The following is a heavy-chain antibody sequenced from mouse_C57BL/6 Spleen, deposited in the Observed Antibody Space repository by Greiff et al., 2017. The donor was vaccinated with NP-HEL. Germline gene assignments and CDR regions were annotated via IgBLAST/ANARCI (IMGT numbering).Heavy chain of an antibody. CDR2: ISDGGSYT. CDR3: ARENWHNWYFDV. D-gene: IGHD4-1*01. V-gene: IGHV5-4*01. Sequence: EVKLMESGGGLVKPGGSLKLSCAASGFTFSSYAMSWVRQTPEKRLEWVATISDGGSYTYYPDNVKGRFTISRDNAKNNLYLQMSHLKSEDTAMYYWARENWHNWYFDVWGTGTTVTVSS. CDR1: GFTFSSYA. J-gene: IGHJ1*03.